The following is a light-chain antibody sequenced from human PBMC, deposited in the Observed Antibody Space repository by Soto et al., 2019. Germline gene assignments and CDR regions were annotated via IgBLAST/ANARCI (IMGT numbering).Light chain of an antibody. CDR1: SSNIGAGHD. J-gene: IGLJ2*01. CDR3: QSFDASLSGVV. Sequence: QSVLTQPPSVSGAPGQRVPITCTGSSSNIGAGHDVHWYQQLPGTAPKLLIYAITNRPSGVPDRCSGSQSGTSASLAITGLQAEDEADYHCQSFDASLSGVVFGGGTKLTVL. V-gene: IGLV1-40*01. CDR2: AIT.